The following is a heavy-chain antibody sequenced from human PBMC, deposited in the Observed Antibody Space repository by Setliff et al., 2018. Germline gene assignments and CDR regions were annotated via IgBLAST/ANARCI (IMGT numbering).Heavy chain of an antibody. CDR1: GYTFTSYG. CDR3: ARVSRTIVAARGFDY. D-gene: IGHD1-26*01. CDR2: ISAYNGNT. V-gene: IGHV1-18*01. J-gene: IGHJ4*02. Sequence: GASVKVSCKASGYTFTSYGISWVRQAPGQGLEWMGWISAYNGNTNYAQKLQGRVTMTTDTSTSTAYMELSSLRSEDTAVYYCARVSRTIVAARGFDYWGQGTLVTVSS.